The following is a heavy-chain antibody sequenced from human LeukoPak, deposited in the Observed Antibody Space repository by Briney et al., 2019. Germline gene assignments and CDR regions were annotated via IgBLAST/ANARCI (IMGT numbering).Heavy chain of an antibody. D-gene: IGHD1-7*01. CDR2: ISCSGGST. Sequence: GGSLRLSCAASGFTFSSYAMSWVRQAPGKGLEWVSAISCSGGSTYYADSVKGRFTISRDNSKNTLYLQMNSLRAEDTAVYYCAKAQGWNYENWFDPWGQGTLVTVSS. J-gene: IGHJ5*02. V-gene: IGHV3-23*01. CDR3: AKAQGWNYENWFDP. CDR1: GFTFSSYA.